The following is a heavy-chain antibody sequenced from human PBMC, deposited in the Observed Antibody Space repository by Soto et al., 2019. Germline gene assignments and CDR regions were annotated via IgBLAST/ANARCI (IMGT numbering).Heavy chain of an antibody. CDR1: GGSISSGGYY. CDR3: ARETYDYVWGTDFDAFDI. Sequence: PSETLSLTCTVSGGSISSGGYYWSWIRQHPGKGPEWIGYIYYSGSTYYNPSLKSRVTISVDTSKNQFSLKLSSVTAADTAVYYCARETYDYVWGTDFDAFDIWGQGTMVTVS. CDR2: IYYSGST. J-gene: IGHJ3*02. D-gene: IGHD3-16*01. V-gene: IGHV4-31*03.